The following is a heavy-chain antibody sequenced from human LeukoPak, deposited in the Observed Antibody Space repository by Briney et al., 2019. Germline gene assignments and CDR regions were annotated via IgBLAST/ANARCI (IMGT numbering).Heavy chain of an antibody. V-gene: IGHV4-30-4*01. CDR1: GGSVTNDNYF. J-gene: IGHJ3*02. Sequence: PSETLSFTCTVSGGSVTNDNYFWSWTRQPPGEGLEWIGYIYHSAGSYFNPSLKSRVTMSIDTSRNQFSLKLSSVTAADTAVYYCARDARDGYNNDAFDIWGQGTMVTVSS. D-gene: IGHD5-24*01. CDR2: IYHSAGS. CDR3: ARDARDGYNNDAFDI.